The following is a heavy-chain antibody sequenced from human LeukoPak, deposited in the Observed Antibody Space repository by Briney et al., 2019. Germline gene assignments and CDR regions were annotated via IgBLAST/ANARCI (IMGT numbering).Heavy chain of an antibody. CDR3: ARDLGNNWNYGVSDY. Sequence: GGSLRLSCAASGFTFSSYAMSWVRQAPGKGLEWVSAISGSGGSTYYADSVKGRFTISRDNSKNTLYLQMNSLRAEDTAVYYCARDLGNNWNYGVSDYWGQGTLVTVSS. V-gene: IGHV3-23*01. D-gene: IGHD1-7*01. J-gene: IGHJ4*02. CDR2: ISGSGGST. CDR1: GFTFSSYA.